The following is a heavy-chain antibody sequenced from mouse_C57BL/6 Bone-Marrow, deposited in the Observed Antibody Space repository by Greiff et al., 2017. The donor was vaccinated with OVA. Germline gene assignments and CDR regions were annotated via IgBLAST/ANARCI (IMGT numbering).Heavy chain of an antibody. CDR1: GYTFTDYY. D-gene: IGHD1-1*01. J-gene: IGHJ2*01. Sequence: VQLQQSGPELVKPGASVKISCKASGYTFTDYYINWVTQRPGQGLEWIGWIFPGSGSTYYNEKFKGKATLTVDKSSSTAYMLLSSLTSEDSAVYFCEGAYYYGSSYVDYWGQGTTLTVSS. CDR3: EGAYYYGSSYVDY. CDR2: IFPGSGST. V-gene: IGHV1-75*01.